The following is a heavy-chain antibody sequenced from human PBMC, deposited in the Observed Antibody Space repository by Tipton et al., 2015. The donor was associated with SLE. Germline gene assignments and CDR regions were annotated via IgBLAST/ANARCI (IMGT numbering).Heavy chain of an antibody. CDR1: GDSVPSRSYY. CDR2: IYTAGST. J-gene: IGHJ4*02. Sequence: GLVKPSETLSLTCTVSGDSVPSRSYYWAWIRQPAGKGLEWIGHIYTAGSTNYNPSLESRVTISVDTSKNQFSLDLRSVTATDTAVYYCARAGGVEMATINYWGQGTLVTVSS. V-gene: IGHV4-61*02. D-gene: IGHD5-24*01. CDR3: ARAGGVEMATINY.